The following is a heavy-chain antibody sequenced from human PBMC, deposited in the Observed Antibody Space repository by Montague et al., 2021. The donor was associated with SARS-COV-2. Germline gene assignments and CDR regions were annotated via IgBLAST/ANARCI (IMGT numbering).Heavy chain of an antibody. CDR3: ARSESPSYSSSPFDY. J-gene: IGHJ4*02. V-gene: IGHV4-31*03. Sequence: TLSLTCIVSGGSISSGGYYWSWIRQHPGKGLEWIGYIDYSGXTXYXXXXKXRLSISLDTSKNHFSLRLSSVTAADTAVYYCARSESPSYSSSPFDYWGQGTLVTVSS. CDR2: IDYSGXT. CDR1: GGSISSGGYY. D-gene: IGHD6-13*01.